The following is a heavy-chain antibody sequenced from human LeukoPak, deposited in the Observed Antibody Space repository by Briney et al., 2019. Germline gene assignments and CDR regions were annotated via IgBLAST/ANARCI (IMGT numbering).Heavy chain of an antibody. CDR3: ARVYCSGGSCYPDAFDI. J-gene: IGHJ3*02. Sequence: TETLSLTCTVSGGSISSYYWSWIRQPPGKGLEWIGYIYYSGSTNYNPSLKSRVTISVDTSKNQFSLKLSSVTAADTAVYYCARVYCSGGSCYPDAFDIWGQGAMVTVSS. CDR2: IYYSGST. CDR1: GGSISSYY. D-gene: IGHD2-15*01. V-gene: IGHV4-59*01.